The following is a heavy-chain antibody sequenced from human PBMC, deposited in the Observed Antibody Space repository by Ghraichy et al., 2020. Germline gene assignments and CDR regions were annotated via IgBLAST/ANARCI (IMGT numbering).Heavy chain of an antibody. J-gene: IGHJ4*02. CDR2: ISGSGGST. CDR1: GFTFSNYA. CDR3: AKDLITMVRGVWDY. V-gene: IGHV3-23*01. Sequence: GGSLRLSCAASGFTFSNYAMSWVRQAPGKGLEWVSAISGSGGSTYYADSVKGRFTISRDNSKKTVYLQMSSLRAEDTAVYYCAKDLITMVRGVWDYWGQGTLVTVSS. D-gene: IGHD3-10*01.